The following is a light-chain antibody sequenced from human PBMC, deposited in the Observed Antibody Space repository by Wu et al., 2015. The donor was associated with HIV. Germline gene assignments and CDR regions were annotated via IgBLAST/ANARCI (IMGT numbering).Light chain of an antibody. CDR3: QQYNYWLYS. Sequence: EVVLTQSPAVLSVSPGERATLSCRASQSVSSDLAWYQQKPGQAPRLLVSDASTRASGIPARFSGSGSGTEFTLTISSLQSEDLAIYYCQQYNYWLYSFGRGPRWRSN. CDR1: QSVSSD. J-gene: IGKJ2*01. CDR2: DAS. V-gene: IGKV3-15*01.